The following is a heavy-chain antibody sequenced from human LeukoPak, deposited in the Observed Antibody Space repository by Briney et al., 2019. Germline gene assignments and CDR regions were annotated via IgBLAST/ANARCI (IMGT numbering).Heavy chain of an antibody. CDR2: IYTSGRI. D-gene: IGHD2-15*01. Sequence: PSETLSLTCTVSGGSISSYYWSWIRQPAGKGLEWIGRIYTSGRINYNPSLKSRVTMSVDTSKNQFSLKLSSVTAADPAVYYCARDSLGVVAATPNWFDPWGQGTLVTVSS. CDR1: GGSISSYY. V-gene: IGHV4-4*07. CDR3: ARDSLGVVAATPNWFDP. J-gene: IGHJ5*02.